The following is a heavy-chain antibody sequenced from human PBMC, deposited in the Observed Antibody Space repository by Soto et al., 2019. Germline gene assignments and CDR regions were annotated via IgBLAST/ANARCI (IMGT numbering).Heavy chain of an antibody. J-gene: IGHJ5*02. V-gene: IGHV4-61*05. CDR2: IYYSGST. Sequence: SETLSLTCTVSGGSISSSSYYWGWIRQPPGKGLEWIGYIYYSGSTNYNPSLKSRVTISVDTSKNQFSLKLSSVTAADTAVYYCASLPYCGGDCYSSSDWFDPWGQGTLVTVSS. D-gene: IGHD2-21*02. CDR1: GGSISSSSYY. CDR3: ASLPYCGGDCYSSSDWFDP.